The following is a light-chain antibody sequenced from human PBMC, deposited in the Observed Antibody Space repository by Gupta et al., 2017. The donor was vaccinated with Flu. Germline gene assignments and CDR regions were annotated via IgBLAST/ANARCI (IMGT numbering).Light chain of an antibody. J-gene: IGLJ2*01. CDR3: QSYDGTTVI. V-gene: IGLV6-57*01. CDR1: SGGIASNF. Sequence: FLLTQPHSVSESPGKTVTISCISSSGGIASNFVQWYRQRPGSSPTPVIYEDTRRPSGVPDRFSGSVDSSSNSASLTISGLTTEDEADYYCQSYDGTTVIFGGGTKLTVL. CDR2: EDT.